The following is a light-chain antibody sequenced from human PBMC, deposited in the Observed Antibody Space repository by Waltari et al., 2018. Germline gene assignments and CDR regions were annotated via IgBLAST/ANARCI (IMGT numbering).Light chain of an antibody. CDR2: DVS. CDR3: NSYTSSSTWV. J-gene: IGLJ3*02. Sequence: QSALTQPASVSGSPGQSITISCTGTRSGVGGYNFVSWYQQHPGKAPKLMIFDVSKRPSGVSNRFSGSKSGSTASLTISGLQAEDEADFYCNSYTSSSTWVFGGGTKLTVL. V-gene: IGLV2-14*01. CDR1: RSGVGGYNF.